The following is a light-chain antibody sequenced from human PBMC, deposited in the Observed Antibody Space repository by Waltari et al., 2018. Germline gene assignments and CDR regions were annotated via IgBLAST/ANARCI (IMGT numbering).Light chain of an antibody. V-gene: IGLV2-23*02. Sequence: QPALTQPASVSGSPGQSITISCSGTSRDVASYDLFSWFQQHPGKAPKLIISEVTKRPSGISDRFSGFKSGNMASLTISGLRAEDDADYYCSSYAGRNTWVFGGKTKLTVL. CDR1: SRDVASYDL. CDR2: EVT. CDR3: SSYAGRNTWV. J-gene: IGLJ3*02.